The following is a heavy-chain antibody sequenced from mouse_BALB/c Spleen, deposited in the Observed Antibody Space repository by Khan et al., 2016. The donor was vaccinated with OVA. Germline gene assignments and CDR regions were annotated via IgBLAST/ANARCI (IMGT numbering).Heavy chain of an antibody. Sequence: EVQLVESGGDLVKTGGSLKLSCAASGFTFSTYGMSWVRQTPDKRLEWVATINSGGHYTYYIDSVKGRFTISRDNAKNFLYLQMTSLRSEDTAMYYCARLAYYYKSEAFAYWGQGTLVTVSA. D-gene: IGHD1-1*01. CDR1: GFTFSTYG. CDR3: ARLAYYYKSEAFAY. V-gene: IGHV5-6*01. J-gene: IGHJ3*01. CDR2: INSGGHYT.